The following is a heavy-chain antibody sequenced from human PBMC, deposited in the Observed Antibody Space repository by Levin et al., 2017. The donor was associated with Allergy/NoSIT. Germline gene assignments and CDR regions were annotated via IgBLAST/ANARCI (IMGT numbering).Heavy chain of an antibody. CDR2: IIPIFGTA. Sequence: SVKVSCKASGGTFSSYAISWVRQAPGQGLEWMGGIIPIFGTANYAQKFQGRVTITADESTSTAYMELSSLRSEDTAVYYCARDRQYYYDSSGHKEDWGQGTLITVSS. CDR1: GGTFSSYA. V-gene: IGHV1-69*13. CDR3: ARDRQYYYDSSGHKED. J-gene: IGHJ4*02. D-gene: IGHD3-22*01.